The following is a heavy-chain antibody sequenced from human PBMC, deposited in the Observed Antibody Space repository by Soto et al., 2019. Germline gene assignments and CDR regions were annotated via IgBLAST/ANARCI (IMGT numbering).Heavy chain of an antibody. V-gene: IGHV3-33*01. CDR3: ARDLQPGWMITFGGVIGDAFDI. J-gene: IGHJ3*02. D-gene: IGHD3-16*02. Sequence: GGSLRLSCAASGFTFSSYGMHWVRQAPGKGLEWVAVIWYDGSNKYYADSVKGRFTISRDNSKNTLYLQMNSLRAEDTAVYYCARDLQPGWMITFGGVIGDAFDIWGQGTMVTVSS. CDR2: IWYDGSNK. CDR1: GFTFSSYG.